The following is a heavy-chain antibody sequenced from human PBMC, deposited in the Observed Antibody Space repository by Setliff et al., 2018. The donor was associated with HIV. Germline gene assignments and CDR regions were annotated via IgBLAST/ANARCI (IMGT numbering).Heavy chain of an antibody. J-gene: IGHJ4*02. CDR1: GGSIRNEDYF. V-gene: IGHV4-61*02. CDR3: ARGGGRVVRGLIGMYYFDY. D-gene: IGHD3-10*01. CDR2: FYTSGST. Sequence: PSETLSLTCTVSGGSIRNEDYFWSWIRQPAGKGLEWIGRFYTSGSTNYNPPFKSRVTISEGTSENQFSLKLTPVTAADTAIYSCARGGGRVVRGLIGMYYFDYWGQGILVTVSS.